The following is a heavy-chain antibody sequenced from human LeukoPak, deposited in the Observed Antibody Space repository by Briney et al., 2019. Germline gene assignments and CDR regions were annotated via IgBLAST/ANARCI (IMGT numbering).Heavy chain of an antibody. J-gene: IGHJ4*02. V-gene: IGHV3-21*01. Sequence: GGSLRLSCAASGFTFSTYSMNWVRQSPGKGLEWVSFISSSSSYIYYADSVKGRFTISRDNAKNTLYLQMNSLRAEDTAVYYCTRVNTYCTNGVCYTTFDYWGQGSLVTVSS. D-gene: IGHD2-8*01. CDR2: ISSSSSYI. CDR1: GFTFSTYS. CDR3: TRVNTYCTNGVCYTTFDY.